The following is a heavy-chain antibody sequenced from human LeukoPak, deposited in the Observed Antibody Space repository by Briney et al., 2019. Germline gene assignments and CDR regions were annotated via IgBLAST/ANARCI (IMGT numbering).Heavy chain of an antibody. V-gene: IGHV4-59*01. D-gene: IGHD3-22*01. Sequence: SETLSLTCTVSGGSISRYYWSWIRQPPGKGLEWIGYIYYSGSTNYNPSLKSRVTISVDTSKNQFSLKLSSVTAADTAVYYCAREYYYDSSGGVVAFDIWGQGTMVTVSS. J-gene: IGHJ3*02. CDR1: GGSISRYY. CDR2: IYYSGST. CDR3: AREYYYDSSGGVVAFDI.